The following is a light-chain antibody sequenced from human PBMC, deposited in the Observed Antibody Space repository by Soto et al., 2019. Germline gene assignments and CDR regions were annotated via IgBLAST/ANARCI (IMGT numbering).Light chain of an antibody. V-gene: IGKV2-28*01. Sequence: DIVMTQSPLSLPVTPGEPASISCRSSQSLLHNNGYNYLDWYLQKPGQAPRLLXYGASNRATGIPDRFSGSGSGTDFTLTISRLEPEDSAVYYCQKYGSSPTWTFGQGTKVDIK. J-gene: IGKJ1*01. CDR3: QKYGSSPTWT. CDR1: QSLLHNNGYNY. CDR2: GAS.